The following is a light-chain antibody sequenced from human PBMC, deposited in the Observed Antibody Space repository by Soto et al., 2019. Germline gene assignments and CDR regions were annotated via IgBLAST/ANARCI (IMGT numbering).Light chain of an antibody. CDR3: AAWDDSRSAVV. J-gene: IGLJ2*01. CDR2: RND. V-gene: IGLV1-47*01. Sequence: QSVLTQPPSASGTPGQRVTLSCSGSSSNIESNYVYWYQQLPGSAPKLLIYRNDQRPSGVPDRFSGSKSGTSASLAISGLRSEDEADYYRAAWDDSRSAVVFGGGTKLTVL. CDR1: SSNIESNY.